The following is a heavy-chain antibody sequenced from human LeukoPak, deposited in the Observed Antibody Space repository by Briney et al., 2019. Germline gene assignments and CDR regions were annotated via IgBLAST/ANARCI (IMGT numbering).Heavy chain of an antibody. CDR2: IFYSGST. V-gene: IGHV4-39*01. D-gene: IGHD6-13*01. J-gene: IGHJ4*02. CDR3: AGHPYSSSWFNY. Sequence: SETLSLTCSVSGGSISSTSYYWGWIRQPPGKGLEWIGSIFYSGSTFYNPSLKSRVTISVDTSKNQFSLKLNSVTAADTAVYYCAGHPYSSSWFNYWGPGTLVTVSS. CDR1: GGSISSTSYY.